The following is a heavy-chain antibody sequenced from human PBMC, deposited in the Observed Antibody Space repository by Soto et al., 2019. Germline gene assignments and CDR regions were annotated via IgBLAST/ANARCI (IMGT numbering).Heavy chain of an antibody. CDR2: IWYDGSNK. Sequence: GGSLRLSCAASGFTFSSYGMHWVRQAPGKGLEWVAVIWYDGSNKYYADSVKGRFTISRDNSKNTLYLQMNSLRAEDTAVYYCARGGPGVVPAAIFLDYWGQGTLVTVSS. J-gene: IGHJ4*02. D-gene: IGHD2-2*01. CDR1: GFTFSSYG. V-gene: IGHV3-33*01. CDR3: ARGGPGVVPAAIFLDY.